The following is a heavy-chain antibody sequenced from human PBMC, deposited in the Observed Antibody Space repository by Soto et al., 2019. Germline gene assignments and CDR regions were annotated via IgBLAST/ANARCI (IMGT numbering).Heavy chain of an antibody. J-gene: IGHJ5*02. CDR2: IRSKANSYAT. V-gene: IGHV3-73*01. D-gene: IGHD3-3*01. CDR1: GFTFSGSA. CDR3: TIPIFGVDPNWFDP. Sequence: GGSLRLSCAASGFTFSGSAMHWVRQASGKGLEWVGRIRSKANSYATAYAASVKGRFTISRDDSKNTAYLQMNSLKTEDTAVYYCTIPIFGVDPNWFDPWGQGTLVTVSS.